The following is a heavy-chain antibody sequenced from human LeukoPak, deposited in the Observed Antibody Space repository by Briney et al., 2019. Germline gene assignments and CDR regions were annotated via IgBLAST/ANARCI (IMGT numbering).Heavy chain of an antibody. V-gene: IGHV3-74*01. CDR2: INGDGSST. D-gene: IGHD4/OR15-4a*01. CDR1: GFTFSTYW. Sequence: GGSLRLSCAASGFTFSTYWMHWVRQAPGKGLVWVSRINGDGSSTTYADSVKGRFTISRDNAKNTLYLQMNSLRAEDTAVYHCARAPYGGSADYWGQGTLVTISS. J-gene: IGHJ4*02. CDR3: ARAPYGGSADY.